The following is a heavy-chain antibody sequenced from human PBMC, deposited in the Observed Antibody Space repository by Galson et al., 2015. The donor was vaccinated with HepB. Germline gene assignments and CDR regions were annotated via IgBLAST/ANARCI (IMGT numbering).Heavy chain of an antibody. CDR1: GFTFSKYG. CDR3: ARGGSSWFRSFDI. V-gene: IGHV3-48*01. J-gene: IGHJ3*02. CDR2: IGSSGSAI. D-gene: IGHD6-13*01. Sequence: SLRLSCAASGFTFSKYGMNWVRQAPGKGLECVSYIGSSGSAIYYADSVKGRFTISRDNAKNSLYLLMNSLRVADTAVYYCARGGSSWFRSFDIWGQGTMVSVSS.